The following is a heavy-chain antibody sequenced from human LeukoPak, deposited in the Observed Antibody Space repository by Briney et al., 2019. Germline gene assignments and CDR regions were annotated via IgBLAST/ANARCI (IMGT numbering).Heavy chain of an antibody. CDR1: GYTFTSYY. CDR3: ARMYYYDSSGYYYAPGGYYYYYMDV. CDR2: INPSGGST. Sequence: ASVKVSCKASGYTFTSYYMHWVRQAPGQGLEGMGIINPSGGSTSYAQKFQGRVTMTRDMSTSTVYMELSSPRSEDTAVYYCARMYYYDSSGYYYAPGGYYYYYMDVWGKGTTVTVSS. V-gene: IGHV1-46*01. D-gene: IGHD3-22*01. J-gene: IGHJ6*03.